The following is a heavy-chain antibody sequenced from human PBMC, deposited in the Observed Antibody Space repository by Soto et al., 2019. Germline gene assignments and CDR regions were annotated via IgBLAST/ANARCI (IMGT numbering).Heavy chain of an antibody. CDR2: IRSKAYGGTT. CDR3: TKDGDAYDFAFDK. J-gene: IGHJ3*02. Sequence: PGGSLRLSCTASGFTFGDYAMSWFRQAPGKGLEWVGFIRSKAYGGTTEYAASVKGRFTISRDNLKNIMYLQMNSLRVDDTALYYCTKDGDAYDFAFDKWGQGTMVTVSS. CDR1: GFTFGDYA. V-gene: IGHV3-49*03. D-gene: IGHD3-3*01.